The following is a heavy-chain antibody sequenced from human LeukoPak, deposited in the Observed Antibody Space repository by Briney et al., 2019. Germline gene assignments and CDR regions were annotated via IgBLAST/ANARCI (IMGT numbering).Heavy chain of an antibody. V-gene: IGHV7-4-1*02. CDR3: ARALRTTVTMIVV. CDR1: GYTFTSYG. CDR2: INTNTGNP. J-gene: IGHJ4*02. Sequence: ASVKVSCKASGYTFTSYGISWVRQAPGQGLEWMGWINTNTGNPTYAQGFTGRFVFSLDTSVSTAYLQISSLKAEDTAVYYCARALRTTVTMIVVWGQGTLVTVSS. D-gene: IGHD3-22*01.